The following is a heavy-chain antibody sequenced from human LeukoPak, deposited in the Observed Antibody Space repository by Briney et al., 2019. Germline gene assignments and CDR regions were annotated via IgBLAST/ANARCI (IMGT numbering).Heavy chain of an antibody. J-gene: IGHJ3*02. V-gene: IGHV4-39*07. CDR1: GGSISSSSYY. CDR2: IYYSGST. CDR3: ARIRPTTPNYYDSSRRPGGAFDI. D-gene: IGHD3-22*01. Sequence: SETLSLTCTVSGGSISSSSYYWGWIRQPPGKGLEWIGSIYYSGSTYYNPSLKSRVTISVDTSKNQFSLKLSSVTAADTAVYYCARIRPTTPNYYDSSRRPGGAFDIWGQGTMVTVSS.